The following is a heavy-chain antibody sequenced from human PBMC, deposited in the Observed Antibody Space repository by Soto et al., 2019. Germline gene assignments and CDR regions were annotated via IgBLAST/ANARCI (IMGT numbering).Heavy chain of an antibody. CDR1: GGAISSGGYY. J-gene: IGHJ4*02. Sequence: QVQLQESGPGLVKPSQTLSLTCTVSGGAISSGGYYWSWIRQHPGKGLEWIGYIYYRGSTYYNPSLKSRVTISVDPSKNQFSLKLSSVPAADTAVYYCARGRTSSPTPGDYWGQGTLVTVSS. D-gene: IGHD2-2*01. V-gene: IGHV4-31*03. CDR2: IYYRGST. CDR3: ARGRTSSPTPGDY.